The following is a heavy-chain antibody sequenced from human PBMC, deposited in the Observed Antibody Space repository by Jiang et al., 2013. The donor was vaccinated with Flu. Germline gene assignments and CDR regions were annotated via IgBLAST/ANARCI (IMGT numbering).Heavy chain of an antibody. CDR2: ISTYSGDT. V-gene: IGHV1-18*04. D-gene: IGHD6-13*01. J-gene: IGHJ6*02. CDR1: GYTFSRYG. CDR3: ARDPRTIAAIGTYYYYGLDV. Sequence: SGAEVKKPGTSVKVSCKASGYTFSRYGVTWVRQAPGQGLEWMGWISTYSGDTKYAQKFQGRVTISTDTSTNTTYMELRSLRSDDTAVYYCARDPRTIAAIGTYYYYGLDVWGQGTTVTVSS.